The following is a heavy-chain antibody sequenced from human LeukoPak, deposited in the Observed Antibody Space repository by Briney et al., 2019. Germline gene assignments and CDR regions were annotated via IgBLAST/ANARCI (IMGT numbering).Heavy chain of an antibody. J-gene: IGHJ3*02. D-gene: IGHD3-10*01. Sequence: GGSLRLSCAASGFTFSSYCMNWVRQAPGKGLEWVSSISGSRSYIYYADSVKGRFTISRDNAKNSLYLQMNSLRAEDTAVYYCARGGSMVRQVCAFDIWGQGTMVTVSS. CDR3: ARGGSMVRQVCAFDI. CDR2: ISGSRSYI. CDR1: GFTFSSYC. V-gene: IGHV3-21*01.